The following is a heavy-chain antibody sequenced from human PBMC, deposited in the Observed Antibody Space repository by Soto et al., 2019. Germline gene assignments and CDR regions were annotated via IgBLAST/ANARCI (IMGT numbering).Heavy chain of an antibody. CDR2: IYYSGRT. CDR1: GGSIRSDAYY. J-gene: IGHJ4*02. D-gene: IGHD3-16*01. CDR3: ARDYARINYPFYX. V-gene: IGHV4-31*03. Sequence: TLSLTCTVSGGSIRSDAYYWSWIRQHPGKGLEWIGYIYYSGRTYYNPSLKSRLTISVDTSKKQFSLKLTSVTAADTAVYYCARDYARINYPFYXWGQGTLLPVSX.